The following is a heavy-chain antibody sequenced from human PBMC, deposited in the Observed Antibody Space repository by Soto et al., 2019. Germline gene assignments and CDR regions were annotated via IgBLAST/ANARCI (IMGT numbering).Heavy chain of an antibody. J-gene: IGHJ4*02. CDR3: ARDPTAAGDY. V-gene: IGHV3-21*01. Sequence: PGGSLRLSCAASGFTFGSYSMNWVRQAPGKGLEWVSSISSSSSYIYYADSVKGRFTISRDNAKNSLYLQMNSLRAEDTAVYYCARDPTAAGDYWGQGTLVTVSS. CDR2: ISSSSSYI. D-gene: IGHD6-13*01. CDR1: GFTFGSYS.